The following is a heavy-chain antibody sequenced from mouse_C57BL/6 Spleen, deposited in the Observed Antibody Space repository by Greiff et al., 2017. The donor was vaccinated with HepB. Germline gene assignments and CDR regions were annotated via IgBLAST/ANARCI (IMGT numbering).Heavy chain of an antibody. CDR3: TSWGGGY. D-gene: IGHD4-1*01. CDR1: GYTFTDYE. V-gene: IGHV1-15*01. Sequence: VQLQESGAELVRPGASVTLSCKASGYTFTDYEMHWVKQTPVHGLEWIGAIDPETGGTAYNQKFKGKAILTADKSSSTAYMELRSLTSEDSAVYYCTSWGGGYWGQGTTLTVSS. CDR2: IDPETGGT. J-gene: IGHJ2*01.